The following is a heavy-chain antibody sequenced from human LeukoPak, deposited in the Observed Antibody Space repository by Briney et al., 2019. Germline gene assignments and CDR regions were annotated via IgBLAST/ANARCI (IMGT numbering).Heavy chain of an antibody. D-gene: IGHD1-20*01. CDR1: GYTFTSYA. Sequence: GASVKVSCKASGYTFTSYAISWVRQAPGQGLEWMGGIIPIFGTANYAQKFQGRVTITTDESTSTAYMELSSLRSEDTAVYYCARSPNWNDGGAFDPWGQGTLVTVSS. CDR2: IIPIFGTA. V-gene: IGHV1-69*05. J-gene: IGHJ5*02. CDR3: ARSPNWNDGGAFDP.